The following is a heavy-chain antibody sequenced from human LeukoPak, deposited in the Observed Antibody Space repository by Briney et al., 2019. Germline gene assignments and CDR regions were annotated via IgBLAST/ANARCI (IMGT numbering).Heavy chain of an antibody. CDR1: GGSFSGYY. J-gene: IGHJ5*02. CDR3: SRSLRTPTYNWFDP. D-gene: IGHD4-23*01. V-gene: IGHV4-34*01. CDR2: VNHSGST. Sequence: SETLSPTCAVYGGSFSGYYWSWIRQPPGKGLEWIGEVNHSGSTNYNPSLKSRVTISLDTSKNHFSLKLSSVTAADTAVYYCSRSLRTPTYNWFDPWGQGTLVTVSS.